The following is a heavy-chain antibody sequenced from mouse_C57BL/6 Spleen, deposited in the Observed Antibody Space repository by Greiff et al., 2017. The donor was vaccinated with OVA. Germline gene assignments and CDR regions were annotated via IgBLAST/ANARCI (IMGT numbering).Heavy chain of an antibody. CDR2: ISDGRSYT. CDR3: ARDRAWFAY. J-gene: IGHJ3*01. CDR1: GFTFSSYA. Sequence: EVKLVESGGGLVKPGGSLKLSCAASGFTFSSYAMSWVRQTPDKRLEWVATISDGRSYTYFPDNVKGRFTISRDNAKNNRYLQMSHLKSEDTAMYDCARDRAWFAYWGQGTLVTVSA. D-gene: IGHD3-1*01. V-gene: IGHV5-4*01.